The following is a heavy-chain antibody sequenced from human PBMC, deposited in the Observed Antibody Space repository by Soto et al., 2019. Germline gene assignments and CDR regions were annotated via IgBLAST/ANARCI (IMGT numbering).Heavy chain of an antibody. CDR3: ARTYYYDSSSGLDY. CDR2: INPSGGST. D-gene: IGHD3-22*01. V-gene: IGHV1-46*01. J-gene: IGHJ4*02. Sequence: QVQLVQSGAEVKKPGASVKVSCKASGYTFTSYYMHWVRQAPGQGLEWMGIINPSGGSTSYAQKFQGRVTXXRXTXXSTVYMELSSLRSEDTAVYYCARTYYYDSSSGLDYWGQGTLVTVSS. CDR1: GYTFTSYY.